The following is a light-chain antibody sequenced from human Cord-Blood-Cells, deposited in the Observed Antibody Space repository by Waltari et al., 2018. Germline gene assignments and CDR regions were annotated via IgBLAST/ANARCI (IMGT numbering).Light chain of an antibody. J-gene: IGLJ3*02. CDR3: SSYTSSSTLV. CDR2: EVS. CDR1: SSDAGGYNY. V-gene: IGLV2-14*01. Sequence: QSALTQPASVSGSPGPSLTISCTGTSSDAGGYNYVSWYQQHPGKAPKLMIYEVSNRPSGVSNRFSGSKSGNTASLTISGLQAEDEADYYCSSYTSSSTLVFGGGTKLTVL.